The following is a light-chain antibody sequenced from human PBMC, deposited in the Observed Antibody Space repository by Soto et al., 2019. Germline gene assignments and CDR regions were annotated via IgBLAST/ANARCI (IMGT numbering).Light chain of an antibody. CDR3: SSYINAIPPVL. Sequence: QSALTQPASVSGSPGQSITISCTGTSSDIGAYNFVSWYQQHPGKAPKLIIYDVTSRPSGVSARFSGSKSGNTASLTISGLQAEDEADYYCSSYINAIPPVLFGGGTKLTV. CDR1: SSDIGAYNF. CDR2: DVT. V-gene: IGLV2-14*03. J-gene: IGLJ2*01.